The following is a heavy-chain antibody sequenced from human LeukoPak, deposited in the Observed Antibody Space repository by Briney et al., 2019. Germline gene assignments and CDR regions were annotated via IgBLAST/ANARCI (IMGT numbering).Heavy chain of an antibody. Sequence: PGGSLRLSCAASGFTFSNAWMSWVRQAPGKGLEWVSYISTSGSTIYYADSVKGRFTISRDNAKNSLYLQMNSLRAEDTAVYYCARDLREDIVVVPAAMSSSWFDPWGQGTLVTVSS. V-gene: IGHV3-11*04. D-gene: IGHD2-2*01. J-gene: IGHJ5*02. CDR1: GFTFSNAW. CDR3: ARDLREDIVVVPAAMSSSWFDP. CDR2: ISTSGSTI.